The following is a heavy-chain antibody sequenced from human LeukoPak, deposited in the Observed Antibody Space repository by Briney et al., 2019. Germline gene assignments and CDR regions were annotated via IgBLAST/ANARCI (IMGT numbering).Heavy chain of an antibody. Sequence: PSETLSLTCTVSGYSISSGYYWGWIRQPPGKGLEWIGSIYQTGSTFYNPSLKSRVTISVDTSNNQFSLKLSSVTAADTAVYYCARAYDILTGYYLFPLYFHYWGQGTLVTVSS. J-gene: IGHJ4*02. V-gene: IGHV4-38-2*02. CDR3: ARAYDILTGYYLFPLYFHY. D-gene: IGHD3-9*01. CDR1: GYSISSGYY. CDR2: IYQTGST.